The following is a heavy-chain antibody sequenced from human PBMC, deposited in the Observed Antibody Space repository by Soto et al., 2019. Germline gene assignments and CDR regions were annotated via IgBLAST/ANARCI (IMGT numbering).Heavy chain of an antibody. J-gene: IGHJ4*02. V-gene: IGHV3-23*01. D-gene: IGHD6-19*01. CDR2: ISGTGDIT. Sequence: EVQLLESGGGLVQPGGSLRLSCAASGFTFSSYAMTWVRQTPGKGLEWVSSISGTGDITYNTDSIMGRFTISRDNSRTTLFLQMNRLRAEDTAIYYCATRAVPSGVYYFYYWGQGTLVTVSS. CDR1: GFTFSSYA. CDR3: ATRAVPSGVYYFYY.